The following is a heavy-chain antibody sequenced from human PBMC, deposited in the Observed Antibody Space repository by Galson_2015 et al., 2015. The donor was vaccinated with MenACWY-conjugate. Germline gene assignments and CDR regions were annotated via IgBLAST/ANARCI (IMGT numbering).Heavy chain of an antibody. J-gene: IGHJ3*02. CDR1: GFTFSSYA. Sequence: SLRLSCAASGFTFSSYAMSWVRQAPGKGLEWVSIISGSGGTTYYADSVKGRFTISRDNSKDTLYLQMNSLRAGDTAVYYCECATRHAFDIWGQGTMVTVSS. CDR2: ISGSGGTT. D-gene: IGHD5-24*01. V-gene: IGHV3-23*01. CDR3: ECATRHAFDI.